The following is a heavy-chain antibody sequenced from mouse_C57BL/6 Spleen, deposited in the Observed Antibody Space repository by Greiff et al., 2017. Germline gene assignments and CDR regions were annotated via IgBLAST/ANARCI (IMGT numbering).Heavy chain of an antibody. D-gene: IGHD2-4*01. CDR1: GYTFTSYW. CDR2: IDPSDSYT. J-gene: IGHJ4*01. Sequence: QVQLQQPGAELVMPGASVKLSCKASGYTFTSYWMPWVKQRPGQGLEWIGEIDPSDSYTNYNQTFKGKSTLTVDKSSSTAYMQLSSLTSEDSAVYYCAFYYDDDGSYYYAMDYWGQGTSVTVSS. CDR3: AFYYDDDGSYYYAMDY. V-gene: IGHV1-69*01.